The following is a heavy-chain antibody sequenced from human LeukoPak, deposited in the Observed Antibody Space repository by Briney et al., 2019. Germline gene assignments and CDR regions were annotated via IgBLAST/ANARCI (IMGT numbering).Heavy chain of an antibody. Sequence: ASVTVSCKASGGTFSSYAISWVRQAPGQGLGWMGGIIPIFGTANYAQKFQGRVTITADESTSTAYMELSSLRSEDTAVYYCAREGLRYFDYWGQGTLVTVSS. CDR2: IIPIFGTA. CDR1: GGTFSSYA. V-gene: IGHV1-69*13. D-gene: IGHD5/OR15-5a*01. CDR3: AREGLRYFDY. J-gene: IGHJ4*02.